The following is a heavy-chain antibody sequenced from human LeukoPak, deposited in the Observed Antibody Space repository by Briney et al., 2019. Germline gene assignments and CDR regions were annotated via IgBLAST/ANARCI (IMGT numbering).Heavy chain of an antibody. D-gene: IGHD3-10*01. V-gene: IGHV4-39*01. CDR1: GGSISGNSYY. CDR3: ARNRYYYGSGNYGVPNWFDP. J-gene: IGHJ5*02. CDR2: IYYSGST. Sequence: SETLSLTCTVSGGSISGNSYYWGWIRQSPGKGLEWIGTIYYSGSTYYSPSLKSRVTISVDTSKNQFSLKLSSVTAADTAMYYCARNRYYYGSGNYGVPNWFDPWGQGTLVTVSS.